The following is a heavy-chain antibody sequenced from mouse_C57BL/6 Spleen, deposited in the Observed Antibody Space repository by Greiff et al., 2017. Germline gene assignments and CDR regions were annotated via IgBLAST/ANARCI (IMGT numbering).Heavy chain of an antibody. V-gene: IGHV1-39*01. J-gene: IGHJ1*03. CDR2: INPNYGTT. CDR3: AGFITTVVYWYFDV. CDR1: GYSFTDYN. D-gene: IGHD1-1*01. Sequence: VQLQQSGPELVKPGASVKISCKASGYSFTDYNMNWVKQSNGKSLEWIGVINPNYGTTSSNQKFKGKATLTVDQSSSTAYMQLNSLTSEDSAVYYCAGFITTVVYWYFDVWGTETTVTVSS.